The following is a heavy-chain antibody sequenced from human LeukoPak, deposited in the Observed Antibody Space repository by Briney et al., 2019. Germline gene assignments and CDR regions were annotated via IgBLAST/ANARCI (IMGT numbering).Heavy chain of an antibody. J-gene: IGHJ4*02. CDR2: IYHSGST. V-gene: IGHV4-38-2*01. CDR1: GYSISSGYY. Sequence: SETLSLTCAVSGYSISSGYYWGWIRQPPGKGLERIGSIYHSGSTYYNPSLKSRVTISVDTSKNQFSLKLSSVTAADTAVYYCARVSGSYYFDYWGQGTLVTVSS. CDR3: ARVSGSYYFDY. D-gene: IGHD1-26*01.